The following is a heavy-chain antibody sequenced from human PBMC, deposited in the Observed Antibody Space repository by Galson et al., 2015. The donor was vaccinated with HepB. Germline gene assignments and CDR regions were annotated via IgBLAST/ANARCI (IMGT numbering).Heavy chain of an antibody. CDR3: ARGFPIAVAGSWASAFDI. Sequence: SVKVSCKASGYTFTGYYMHWVRQAPGQGLEWMGRINPNSGGTNYAQKFQGRVTMTRDTSISTAYMELSRLRSDDTVVYYCARGFPIAVAGSWASAFDIWGQGTMVTVSS. CDR1: GYTFTGYY. J-gene: IGHJ3*02. V-gene: IGHV1-2*05. CDR2: INPNSGGT. D-gene: IGHD6-19*01.